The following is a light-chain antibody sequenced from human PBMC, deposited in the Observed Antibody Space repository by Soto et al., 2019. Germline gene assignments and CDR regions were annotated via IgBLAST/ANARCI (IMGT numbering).Light chain of an antibody. CDR1: SSDVSGYDF. CDR2: DVT. V-gene: IGLV2-14*03. CDR3: SSYIISNTLEV. J-gene: IGLJ1*01. Sequence: QSALTQPDSVSGSPGQSITIFCTGTSSDVSGYDFVSWFQQHPGKAPKLMIYDVTNRPSGVSDRFSGSKSANTASLTISGLQAEDDSDYYGSSYIISNTLEVFETGTKV.